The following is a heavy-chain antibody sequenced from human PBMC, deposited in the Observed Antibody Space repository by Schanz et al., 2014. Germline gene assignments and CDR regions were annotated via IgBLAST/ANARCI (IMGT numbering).Heavy chain of an antibody. CDR1: GGSISSSTYW. CDR3: ARHGGIPYYPMDV. CDR2: IPYSGST. V-gene: IGHV4-31*03. D-gene: IGHD3-16*01. Sequence: QLQLQESGPGLVKPSETLSLTCTVSGGSISSSTYWWGWIRQPPGKGLEWIGYIPYSGSTSFNPSLKSRLPMSVDTSKNQFSLRLSSVTAADTAVYYCARHGGIPYYPMDVWGQGTTVTVSS. J-gene: IGHJ6*02.